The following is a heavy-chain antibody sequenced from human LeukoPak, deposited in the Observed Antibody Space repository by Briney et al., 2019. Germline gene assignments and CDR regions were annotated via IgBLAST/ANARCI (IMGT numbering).Heavy chain of an antibody. D-gene: IGHD1-26*01. Sequence: PGGSLRLSCAASGFTFSSYWMHWVRQAPGKGLVWVSRINSDGSSTSYADSVKGRFTISRDNAKNTLYLQMNSPRAEDTAVYYCAREVGATGGYYFDYWGQGTLVTVSS. CDR3: AREVGATGGYYFDY. V-gene: IGHV3-74*01. J-gene: IGHJ4*02. CDR1: GFTFSSYW. CDR2: INSDGSST.